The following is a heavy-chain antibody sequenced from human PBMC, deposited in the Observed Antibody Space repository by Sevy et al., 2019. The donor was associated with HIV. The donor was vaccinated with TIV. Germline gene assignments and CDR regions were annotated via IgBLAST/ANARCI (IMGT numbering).Heavy chain of an antibody. J-gene: IGHJ6*03. V-gene: IGHV3-23*01. D-gene: IGHD3-3*01. CDR3: AKNPGVGSYYYMDV. CDR1: GFTFSSYA. Sequence: GGSLRLSCAASGFTFSSYAMSWVRQAPGKGLEWVSGISGSGGSTYYAVSLTGQFTISRYNSKNTLYLKVNSLRVEDTAVYYCAKNPGVGSYYYMDVWGKGTTVTVSS. CDR2: ISGSGGST.